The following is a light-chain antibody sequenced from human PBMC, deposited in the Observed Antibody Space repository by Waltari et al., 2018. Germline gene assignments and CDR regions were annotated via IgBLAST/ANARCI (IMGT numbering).Light chain of an antibody. J-gene: IGLJ2*01. CDR1: SSDVGGYKY. CDR3: NSFTLGTALLV. Sequence: QSALTQPASVSGSPGQSITISCTGTSSDVGGYKYVSWYQQHPGKAPKLILYDVNNRPSGVSNRFSGSKSANTASLTISGLQAEDEADYYCNSFTLGTALLVFGGGTKLTVL. V-gene: IGLV2-14*03. CDR2: DVN.